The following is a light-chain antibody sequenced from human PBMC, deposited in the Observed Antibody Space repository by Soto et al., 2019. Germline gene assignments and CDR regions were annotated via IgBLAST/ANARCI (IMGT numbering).Light chain of an antibody. CDR1: SSDVGGYDY. CDR3: SSYKSSNNLI. Sequence: QSVLTQPASVSGSPGQSITISCTAASSDVGGYDYVSWYQQHPCKAPQVMISDVSNRPSGVSNRFSGSKSGNTSSLTISGLQAEDEADYYCSSYKSSNNLIFGGGTKVTVL. J-gene: IGLJ2*01. V-gene: IGLV2-14*03. CDR2: DVS.